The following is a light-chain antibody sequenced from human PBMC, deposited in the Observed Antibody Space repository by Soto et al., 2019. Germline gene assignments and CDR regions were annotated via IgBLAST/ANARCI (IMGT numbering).Light chain of an antibody. Sequence: MTQSPATLSVSPGERATVYCRASQSVTTRLAWYQQKPGQPPRLLIYGASARATGTPDRFSGSGSGTDFTLTINSLQSEDFAFYFCQQYNYWHLTFGGGTKVDIK. CDR1: QSVTTR. V-gene: IGKV3D-15*01. CDR2: GAS. CDR3: QQYNYWHLT. J-gene: IGKJ4*01.